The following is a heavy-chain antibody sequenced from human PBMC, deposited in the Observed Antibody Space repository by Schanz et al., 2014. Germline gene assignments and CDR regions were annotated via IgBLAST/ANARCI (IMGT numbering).Heavy chain of an antibody. V-gene: IGHV3-23*01. CDR3: AKDGPGGSGSYSADGGMDV. CDR2: IRASGGDT. Sequence: DVHLLESGGGLVQPGGSLRLSCAASEFTFSTDAMSWVRQAPGKGLEWLSVIRASGGDTYYADSVKGRFTISRDNSKSTLYLQMNSLRAEDTAVYYCAKDGPGGSGSYSADGGMDVWGQGTTVTVSS. CDR1: EFTFSTDA. J-gene: IGHJ6*02. D-gene: IGHD3-10*01.